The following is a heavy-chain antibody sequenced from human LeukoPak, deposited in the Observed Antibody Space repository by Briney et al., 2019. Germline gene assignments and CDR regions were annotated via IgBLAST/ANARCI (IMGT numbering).Heavy chain of an antibody. CDR2: IYYSGST. CDR3: ARARSPQLLYDSSGYYYVDDAFDI. Sequence: SETLSLTCAVSGGSISSGGYSWSWIRQPPGKGLEWIGYIYYSGSTYYNPSLKSRVTISVDTSKNQFSLKLSSVTAADTAVYYCARARSPQLLYDSSGYYYVDDAFDIWGQGTMVTVSS. CDR1: GGSISSGGYS. D-gene: IGHD3-22*01. J-gene: IGHJ3*02. V-gene: IGHV4-30-4*07.